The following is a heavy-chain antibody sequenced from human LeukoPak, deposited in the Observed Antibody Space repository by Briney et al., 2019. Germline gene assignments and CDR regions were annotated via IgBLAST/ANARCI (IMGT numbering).Heavy chain of an antibody. V-gene: IGHV3-7*01. CDR2: IKQDGSEK. Sequence: GGSLRLSCAASGFTFSSYWMSWVRQAPGKGLEWVANIKQDGSEKYYVDSVKGRFTISRDNAKNSLYLQMNSLRAEDTAVYYCARVIQLWLLGGSYYFDYWGQGTLVTVSS. CDR3: ARVIQLWLLGGSYYFDY. CDR1: GFTFSSYW. J-gene: IGHJ4*02. D-gene: IGHD5-18*01.